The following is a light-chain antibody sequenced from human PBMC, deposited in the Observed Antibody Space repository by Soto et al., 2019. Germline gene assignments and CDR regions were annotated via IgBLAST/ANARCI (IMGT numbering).Light chain of an antibody. CDR3: CSYAGSNSYV. Sequence: QSALTQPPSASGSPGQSVTISCTGTSSDVGGYNYVSWYQQHPGKAPNLMIYQVSERPSGVPDRFSCSKSGNTAPLTVAGRQAEDEDDYYCCSYAGSNSYVFGTGTKLTVL. CDR2: QVS. V-gene: IGLV2-8*01. J-gene: IGLJ1*01. CDR1: SSDVGGYNY.